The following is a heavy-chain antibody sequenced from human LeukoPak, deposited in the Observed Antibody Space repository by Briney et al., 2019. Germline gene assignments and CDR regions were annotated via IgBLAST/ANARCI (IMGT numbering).Heavy chain of an antibody. CDR3: ARTTVNIAAAGTNYNWFDP. D-gene: IGHD6-13*01. CDR1: GYSISSGYY. Sequence: SETLSLTCAVSGYSISSGYYWGWIRQPPGKGLEWIGSINHSGSTYYNPSLKSRVTISVDTSKNQFSLKLSSVTGADTAVYYCARTTVNIAAAGTNYNWFDPWGQGTLVTVSS. V-gene: IGHV4-38-2*01. CDR2: INHSGST. J-gene: IGHJ5*02.